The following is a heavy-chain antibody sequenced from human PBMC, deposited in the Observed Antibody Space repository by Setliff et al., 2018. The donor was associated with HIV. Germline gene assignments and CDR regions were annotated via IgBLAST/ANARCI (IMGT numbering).Heavy chain of an antibody. V-gene: IGHV4-38-2*01. CDR2: IYHSGST. CDR1: GESFIGYF. D-gene: IGHD1-20*01. CDR3: ARYSRNWQFDY. J-gene: IGHJ4*02. Sequence: SETLSLTCAVYGESFIGYFWAWIRQPPGKGLEWIGSIYHSGSTYYNPSLKSRVTISVDTSKNQFSLKLSSVTAADTAVYYCARYSRNWQFDYWGQGTLVTVSS.